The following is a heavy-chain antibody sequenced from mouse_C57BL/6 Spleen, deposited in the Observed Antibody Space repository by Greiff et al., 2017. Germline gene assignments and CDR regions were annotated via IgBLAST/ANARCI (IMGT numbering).Heavy chain of an antibody. J-gene: IGHJ4*01. V-gene: IGHV1-50*01. D-gene: IGHD2-5*01. CDR2: IDPSDSYT. Sequence: QVQLQQPGAELVKPGASVKLSCKASGYTFTSYWMQWVKQRPGQGLEWIGEIDPSDSYTNYNQKFKGKATLTVDTSSSTAYMQLSSLTSEDSAVYYCARRNYSNLYYYAMDYWGQGTSVTVSS. CDR1: GYTFTSYW. CDR3: ARRNYSNLYYYAMDY.